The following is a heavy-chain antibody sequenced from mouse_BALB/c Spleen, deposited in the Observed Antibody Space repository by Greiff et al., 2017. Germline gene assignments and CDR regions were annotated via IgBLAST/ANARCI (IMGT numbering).Heavy chain of an antibody. J-gene: IGHJ3*01. CDR3: TRSDYGGFAY. Sequence: LQQPGSELVRPGASVKLSCKASGYTFTSYWMHWVKQRPGQGLEWIGNIYPGSGSTNYDEKFKSKATLTVDTSSSTAYMQLSSLTSEDSAVYYSTRSDYGGFAYWGQGTLVTVSA. CDR2: IYPGSGST. V-gene: IGHV1S22*01. CDR1: GYTFTSYW. D-gene: IGHD2-4*01.